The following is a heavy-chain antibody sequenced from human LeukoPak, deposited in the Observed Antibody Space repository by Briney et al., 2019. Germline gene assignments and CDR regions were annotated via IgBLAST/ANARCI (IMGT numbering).Heavy chain of an antibody. V-gene: IGHV3-23*01. Sequence: GGSLRLSCAASGFTFSSYAMSWVRQAPGKGLEWVSAISGSGNSTYYADSVKGRFTISRDNSKNTLYLQMNSLRAEDTAVYYCAKQPQPLYYDLWSGYYNLFDYWGQGTLVTVSS. CDR1: GFTFSSYA. CDR3: AKQPQPLYYDLWSGYYNLFDY. J-gene: IGHJ4*02. CDR2: ISGSGNST. D-gene: IGHD3-3*01.